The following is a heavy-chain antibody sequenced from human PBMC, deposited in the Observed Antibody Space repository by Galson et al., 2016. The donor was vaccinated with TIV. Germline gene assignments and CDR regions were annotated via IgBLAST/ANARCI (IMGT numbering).Heavy chain of an antibody. CDR3: ARSAYSSTFYYYMDV. Sequence: SETLSLTCAVSGGSISNSGYYWVWIRQPPGKRLEWIGNIYYSGTTYYNPSLKSRVTISVDTSKNQISLKLTSVTAADTAVYSCARSAYSSTFYYYMDVWGKGTPVTVSS. D-gene: IGHD6-19*01. CDR1: GGSISNSGYY. CDR2: IYYSGTT. V-gene: IGHV4-39*07. J-gene: IGHJ6*03.